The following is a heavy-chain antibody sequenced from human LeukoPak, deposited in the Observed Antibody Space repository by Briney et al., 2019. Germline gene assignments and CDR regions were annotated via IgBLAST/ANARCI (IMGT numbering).Heavy chain of an antibody. CDR1: GSTFSSHA. Sequence: GGSLRPSCAASGSTFSSHAMTWVRQAPGKGLEWVSTISGDGGITYYADSVKGRFTISRDNSKNTLYLQMNSLRAEDTAVYYCGKDLLPGSSAWYLTPFDYWGQGTLVTVSS. V-gene: IGHV3-23*01. CDR2: ISGDGGIT. J-gene: IGHJ4*02. CDR3: GKDLLPGSSAWYLTPFDY. D-gene: IGHD6-19*01.